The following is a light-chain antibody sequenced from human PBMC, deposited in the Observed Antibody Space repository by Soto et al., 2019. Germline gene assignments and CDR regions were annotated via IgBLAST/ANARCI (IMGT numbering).Light chain of an antibody. J-gene: IGKJ4*01. V-gene: IGKV3-20*01. CDR1: QIIRSTY. CDR2: GAS. Sequence: EIVLTQSPGTLSLSPGERATLSCRASQIIRSTYLAWFQQKPGQAPRLLIYGASTRATGIPDRFGGSGSGTDFTLTISGLEPEDFALYYCQQYGVTPPNTFGGGTKVEV. CDR3: QQYGVTPPNT.